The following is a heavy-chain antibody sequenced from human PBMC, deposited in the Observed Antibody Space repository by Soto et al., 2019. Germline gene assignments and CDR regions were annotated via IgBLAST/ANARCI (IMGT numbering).Heavy chain of an antibody. J-gene: IGHJ3*02. Sequence: GASVKVSCKASGGTFSSYAISWVRQAPGQGLEWMGGIIPIFGTANYAQKFQGRVTITADKSTSTAYMELSSLRSEDTAVYYCARSRYTWNYRVPEFDIWGQGTMVTVSS. CDR1: GGTFSSYA. CDR2: IIPIFGTA. D-gene: IGHD1-7*01. V-gene: IGHV1-69*06. CDR3: ARSRYTWNYRVPEFDI.